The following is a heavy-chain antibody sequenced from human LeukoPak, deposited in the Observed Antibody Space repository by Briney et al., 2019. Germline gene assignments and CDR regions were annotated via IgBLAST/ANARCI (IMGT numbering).Heavy chain of an antibody. J-gene: IGHJ4*02. CDR2: IYYSGST. CDR3: ARGVRYFDFLDY. CDR1: GGSISSNSYY. V-gene: IGHV4-39*01. Sequence: SETLSLTCAVSGGSISSNSYYWGWIRQPPGKGLEWIGSIYYSGSTYYNPSLKSRVTISVDTSKNQFSLKLSSVTAADTAVYYCARGVRYFDFLDYWGQGTLVTVSS. D-gene: IGHD3-9*01.